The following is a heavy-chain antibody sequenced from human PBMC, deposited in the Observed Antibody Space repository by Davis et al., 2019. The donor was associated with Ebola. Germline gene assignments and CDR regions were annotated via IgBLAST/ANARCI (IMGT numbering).Heavy chain of an antibody. CDR1: GFTFSDYY. CDR3: ARDSGCTGGVCYVFDY. CDR2: ISSSGSTI. D-gene: IGHD2-8*02. J-gene: IGHJ4*02. Sequence: GGSLRLSCAASGFTFSDYYMSWIRQAPGKGLEWVSYISSSGSTIYYADSVKGRFTISRDNAKNTLYLQMNSLRAEDTAVYYCARDSGCTGGVCYVFDYWGQGTLVTVSS. V-gene: IGHV3-11*04.